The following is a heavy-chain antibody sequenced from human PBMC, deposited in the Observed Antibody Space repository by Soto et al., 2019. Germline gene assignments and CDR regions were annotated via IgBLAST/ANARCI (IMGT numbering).Heavy chain of an antibody. D-gene: IGHD3-10*01. J-gene: IGHJ2*01. CDR3: ARDATYGSGSGPDSYFDL. CDR1: GCSFSNAW. V-gene: IGHV3-15*07. CDR2: IKSKTDGGTT. Sequence: GGSLRLSCAASGCSFSNAWLNWVRQTPGKGLEWVGRIKSKTDGGTTDYAAPVKGRFIISRENAENSVYLQMNSLRLEDTAVYYCARDATYGSGSGPDSYFDLWGRGTLVTVSS.